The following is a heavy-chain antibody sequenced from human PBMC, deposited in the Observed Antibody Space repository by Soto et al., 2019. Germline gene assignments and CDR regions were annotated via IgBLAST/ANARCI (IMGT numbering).Heavy chain of an antibody. V-gene: IGHV1-18*01. CDR3: ASGVSSSEALDI. D-gene: IGHD6-6*01. CDR1: GGTFSSYA. J-gene: IGHJ3*02. CDR2: ISAYNGNT. Sequence: ASVKVSCKASGGTFSSYAISWVRQAPGQGLEWMGWISAYNGNTNYAQKLQGRVTMTTDTSTSTAYMELRSLRSDDTAVYYCASGVSSSEALDIWGQGTMVTVSS.